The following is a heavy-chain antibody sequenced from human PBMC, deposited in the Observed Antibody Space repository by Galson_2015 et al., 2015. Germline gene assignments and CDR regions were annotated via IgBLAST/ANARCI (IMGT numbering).Heavy chain of an antibody. CDR2: LWSDGINK. CDR3: AEVLGMDIVASVPSD. CDR1: GFTLRSYA. Sequence: SLRLCCAASGFTLRSYAMHWVRQAPGKGLEWVAVLWSDGINKYYADSGKGRFTLSSDNSMNTLYLQMNRLRAEDTAVYYCAEVLGMDIVASVPSDWGQGTLVTVSS. J-gene: IGHJ4*02. D-gene: IGHD5-12*01. V-gene: IGHV3-33*06.